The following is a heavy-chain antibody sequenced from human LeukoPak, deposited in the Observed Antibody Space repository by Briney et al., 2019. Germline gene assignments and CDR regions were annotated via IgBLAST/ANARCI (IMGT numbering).Heavy chain of an antibody. Sequence: GGSLRLSCAASGFTFSSYSMNWVRQAPGKGLEWVSYISSSSSTIYYADSVKGRFTISRDNTKNSLYLQMNSLRDEDTAVYYCARVLREWELLGWFDPWGQGTLVTVSS. CDR3: ARVLREWELLGWFDP. V-gene: IGHV3-48*02. CDR1: GFTFSSYS. D-gene: IGHD1-26*01. CDR2: ISSSSSTI. J-gene: IGHJ5*02.